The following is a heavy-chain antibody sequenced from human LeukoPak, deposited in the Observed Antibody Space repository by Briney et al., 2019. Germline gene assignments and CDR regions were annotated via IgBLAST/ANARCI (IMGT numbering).Heavy chain of an antibody. CDR3: ARPSSGSGSKPALDY. D-gene: IGHD1-26*01. J-gene: IGHJ4*02. CDR1: GYTFTGYY. Sequence: GASVKVSCKASGYTFTGYYMHWVRQAPGQGLEWMGLINPNSGGTNYAQKFQGRVTMTRDTSISTAYMELSRLRSDDTAVYYCARPSSGSGSKPALDYWGQGTLVTVSS. V-gene: IGHV1-2*06. CDR2: INPNSGGT.